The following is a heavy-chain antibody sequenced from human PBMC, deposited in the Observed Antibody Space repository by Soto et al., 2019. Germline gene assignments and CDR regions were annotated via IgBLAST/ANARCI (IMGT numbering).Heavy chain of an antibody. CDR3: ASGVGGLGGSSGLRDHAVEV. CDR2: IVPLPGTT. Sequence: QVQLVQSGAAVRKPGSSVKGSCKASGGTFTNYAITWVRQAPRQGLGWMGGIVPLPGTTTYAQQFRVRVTMRADESTSTAYLELSSLRPEDTAVDYCASGVGGLGGSSGLRDHAVEVWGQGTMVIAS. V-gene: IGHV1-69*01. J-gene: IGHJ3*01. CDR1: GGTFTNYA. D-gene: IGHD3-22*01.